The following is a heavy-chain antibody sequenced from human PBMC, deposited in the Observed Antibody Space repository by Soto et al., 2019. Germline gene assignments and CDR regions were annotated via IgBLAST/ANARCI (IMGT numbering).Heavy chain of an antibody. V-gene: IGHV4-4*02. D-gene: IGHD6-13*01. J-gene: IGHJ6*02. CDR1: GGSISSSNW. Sequence: PSETLSLTCAVSGGSISSSNWWSWVRQPPGKGLEWIGEIYHSGSTNYNPSLKSRVTISVDTAKNQSPLKLSSVTAADTAVYYCARACSSSWDYYYGMDVWGQGTTVTVSS. CDR3: ARACSSSWDYYYGMDV. CDR2: IYHSGST.